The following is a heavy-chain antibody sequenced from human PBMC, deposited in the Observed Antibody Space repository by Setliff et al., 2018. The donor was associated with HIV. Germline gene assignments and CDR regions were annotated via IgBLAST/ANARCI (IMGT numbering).Heavy chain of an antibody. CDR2: IYYSGNT. D-gene: IGHD6-13*01. CDR3: ARVPTSSWYVTTQRTKEYFHH. Sequence: PSETLSLTCTVSGGSIKSSSYYWGWIRQPPGKGLEWIGSIYYSGNTYYNPSLKSRVTISEDTSRNQFSLRLSSVTAADTAIYYCARVPTSSWYVTTQRTKEYFHHWARAPWSPSPQ. J-gene: IGHJ1*01. CDR1: GGSIKSSSYY. V-gene: IGHV4-39*07.